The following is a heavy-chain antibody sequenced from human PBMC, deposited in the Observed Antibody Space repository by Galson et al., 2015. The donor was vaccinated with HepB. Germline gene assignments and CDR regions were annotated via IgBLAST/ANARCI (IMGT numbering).Heavy chain of an antibody. D-gene: IGHD3-10*01. J-gene: IGHJ4*02. CDR2: INAGNGNT. V-gene: IGHV1-3*01. CDR3: ARDGVLWFGELLGY. Sequence: SVKVSCKASGYTFTSYAMHWVRQAPGQRLEWMGWINAGNGNTKYSQKFQGRVTITRDTSASTAYMELSSLRSEDTAVYYCARDGVLWFGELLGYWGQGTLITVSS. CDR1: GYTFTSYA.